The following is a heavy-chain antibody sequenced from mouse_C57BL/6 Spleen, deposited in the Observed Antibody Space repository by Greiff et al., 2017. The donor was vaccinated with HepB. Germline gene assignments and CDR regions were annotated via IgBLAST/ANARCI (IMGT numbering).Heavy chain of an antibody. V-gene: IGHV2-5*01. CDR2: IWRGGST. CDR3: AKGEGNFPYAMDY. J-gene: IGHJ4*01. CDR1: GFSLTSYG. Sequence: QVQLKESGPGLVQPSQSLSITCTVSGFSLTSYGVHWVRQSPGKGLEWLGVIWRGGSTDYNAAFMSRLSITKDNSKSQVFFKMNSLQADDTAIYYRAKGEGNFPYAMDYWGQGTSVTVSS. D-gene: IGHD2-1*01.